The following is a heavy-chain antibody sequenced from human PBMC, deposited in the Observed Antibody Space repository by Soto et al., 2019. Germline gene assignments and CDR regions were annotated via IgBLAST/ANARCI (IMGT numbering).Heavy chain of an antibody. CDR1: GYSFTSYW. Sequence: GESLKISCKGSGYSFTSYWIGWVRQMPGKGLEWMGIIYPGDSDTRYSPSFQGQVTISADKSISTAYLQWSSLKASDTAMYYCARPHRPGPSYYYGMDVWGQGTTVTVSS. V-gene: IGHV5-51*01. CDR2: IYPGDSDT. CDR3: ARPHRPGPSYYYGMDV. J-gene: IGHJ6*02.